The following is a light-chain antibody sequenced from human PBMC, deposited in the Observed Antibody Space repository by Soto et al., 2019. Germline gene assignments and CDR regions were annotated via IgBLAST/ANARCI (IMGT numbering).Light chain of an antibody. Sequence: EVVLTQSPATLSLSPGEGATLSCWASHSVRIYLAWYQQNPDKAPKLLIYDASNRPTGIPGRFSGSGSVTDYTLTISGLEPEDCAGYYCQQHSTWHPAFGGGNKVEIK. CDR2: DAS. V-gene: IGKV3-11*01. CDR3: QQHSTWHPA. J-gene: IGKJ4*01. CDR1: HSVRIY.